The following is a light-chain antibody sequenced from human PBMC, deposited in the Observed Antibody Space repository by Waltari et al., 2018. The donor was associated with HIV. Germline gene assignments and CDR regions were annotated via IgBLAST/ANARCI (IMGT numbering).Light chain of an antibody. CDR3: QPYDKGPPYT. CDR2: AAS. CDR1: QNVSTN. J-gene: IGKJ2*01. V-gene: IGKV3-15*01. Sequence: EVVMTQSPATLSVSPGDAATLSCRASQNVSTNLAWYQQRPGQAPRLVVSAASIRAADIPARFSGSGSATEFTLTISSVQSDDFAFCFCQPYDKGPPYTFGQGTKLEIK.